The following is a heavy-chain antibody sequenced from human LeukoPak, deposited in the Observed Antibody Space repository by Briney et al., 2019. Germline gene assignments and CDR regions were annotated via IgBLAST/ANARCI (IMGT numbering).Heavy chain of an antibody. J-gene: IGHJ4*02. Sequence: GGSLRPSCAASGFTFSTHSMHWVRQAPGKGPEWVSYITSSSNTVQYADSVKGRFTVSRDNAKNSLYLQMNSLRDEDTAVYYCARDPPYTSGWQTYHSLDFWGQGALVTVSS. CDR1: GFTFSTHS. D-gene: IGHD6-19*01. V-gene: IGHV3-48*02. CDR2: ITSSSNTV. CDR3: ARDPPYTSGWQTYHSLDF.